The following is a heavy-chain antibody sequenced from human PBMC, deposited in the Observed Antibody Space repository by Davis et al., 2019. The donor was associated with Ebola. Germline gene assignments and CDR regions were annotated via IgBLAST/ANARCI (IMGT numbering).Heavy chain of an antibody. J-gene: IGHJ6*02. D-gene: IGHD3-10*01. CDR1: GFTFSSYS. Sequence: PGGSLRLSCAASGFTFSSYSMNWVRQAPGKGLEWVSYISSSSSTIYYADSVKGRFTISRDNSKNTVYLQMSSLRIEDTHVYYCARDLYNRAWFVFDVWGQGTTVTVSS. CDR2: ISSSSSTI. V-gene: IGHV3-48*01. CDR3: ARDLYNRAWFVFDV.